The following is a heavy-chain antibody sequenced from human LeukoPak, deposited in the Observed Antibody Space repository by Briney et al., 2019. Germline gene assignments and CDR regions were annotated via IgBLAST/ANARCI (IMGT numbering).Heavy chain of an antibody. Sequence: PGGSLRLSCAASGFTFSSYGMHWVRQAPGKGLECVAVIWYDGSNKYYADSVKGRFTISRDNSKNTLYLQMNSLRAEDTAVYYCARDYYYGMDVWGQGTTVTVSS. V-gene: IGHV3-33*01. J-gene: IGHJ6*02. CDR3: ARDYYYGMDV. CDR1: GFTFSSYG. CDR2: IWYDGSNK.